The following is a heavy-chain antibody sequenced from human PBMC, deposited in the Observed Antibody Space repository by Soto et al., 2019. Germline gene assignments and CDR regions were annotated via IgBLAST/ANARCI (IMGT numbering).Heavy chain of an antibody. CDR2: ISSSAIRT. J-gene: IGHJ6*03. CDR1: GFTFSNYA. Sequence: GGSLRLSCAASGFTFSNYAMGWVRQAPGKGLEWVSGISSSAIRTHYADPGKGRFTISRDNSKNTLYLQMNSLRAEDTAVYYCVKEKGCSGSICYSEDYYQYMDVWGKGTTVTVSS. CDR3: VKEKGCSGSICYSEDYYQYMDV. V-gene: IGHV3-23*01. D-gene: IGHD2-15*01.